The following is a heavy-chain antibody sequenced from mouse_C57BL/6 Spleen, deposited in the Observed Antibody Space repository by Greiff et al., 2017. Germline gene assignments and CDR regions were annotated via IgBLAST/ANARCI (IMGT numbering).Heavy chain of an antibody. CDR3: ARRRLLGRRDYCDY. Sequence: QVQLQQPGAQLVKPGASVQLSCKASGYTFTRHWMHSVKPRPGPGLAQNGMLHPDSGSTTYNEKFKSKAPLTVDKSSSTAYMHRSSLTSEDSAVYYCARRRLLGRRDYCDYWGQATT. V-gene: IGHV1-64*01. CDR1: GYTFTRHW. J-gene: IGHJ2*01. CDR2: LHPDSGST. D-gene: IGHD4-1*01.